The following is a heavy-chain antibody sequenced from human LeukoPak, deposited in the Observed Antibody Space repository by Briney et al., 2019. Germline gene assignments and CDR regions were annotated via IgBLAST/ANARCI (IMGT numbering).Heavy chain of an antibody. CDR1: GFTFSSNA. Sequence: GGSLRLSCAASGFTFSSNAMHWVRQAPGKGLEWVAVIWYDGSNKYHADSVKGRFTISRDNSKNTLYLQMNSLRAEDTAVYYCARGQVETAIPGDYWGQRTLVTVSS. CDR2: IWYDGSNK. J-gene: IGHJ4*02. CDR3: ARGQVETAIPGDY. D-gene: IGHD2-21*02. V-gene: IGHV3-33*01.